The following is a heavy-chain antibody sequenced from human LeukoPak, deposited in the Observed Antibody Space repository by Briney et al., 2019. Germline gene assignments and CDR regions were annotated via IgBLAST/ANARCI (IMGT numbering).Heavy chain of an antibody. J-gene: IGHJ4*02. CDR2: ISGSGGST. D-gene: IGHD6-13*01. V-gene: IGHV3-23*01. Sequence: PGGSLRLSCAAAGVAFSGYVMSWVRQPAGKGLEGVAAISGSGGSTSSAAAVKGRFTISRDNSKTTLYLQMNIRRAEDTAVYYCAGSSLAAADYWGQGTLVTVSS. CDR1: GVAFSGYV. CDR3: AGSSLAAADY.